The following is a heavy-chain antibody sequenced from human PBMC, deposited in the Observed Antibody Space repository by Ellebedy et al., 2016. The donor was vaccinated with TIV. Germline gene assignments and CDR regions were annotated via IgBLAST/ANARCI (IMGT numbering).Heavy chain of an antibody. CDR2: TYYRSKWFN. CDR3: ARRGAVGAANTLDY. V-gene: IGHV6-1*01. J-gene: IGHJ4*02. CDR1: GDSVSSNRAT. Sequence: SQTLSLTCAISGDSVSSNRATWNWIRQSPSRGLEWLGRTYYRSKWFNEYAVAVRGRITINTDTVKNQFSLQLPSVTPEDTAVYYCARRGAVGAANTLDYWGQGALVTISS. D-gene: IGHD1-26*01.